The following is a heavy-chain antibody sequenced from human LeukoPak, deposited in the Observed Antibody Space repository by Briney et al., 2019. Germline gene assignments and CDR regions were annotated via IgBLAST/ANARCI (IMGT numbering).Heavy chain of an antibody. CDR3: ARDTDPHDYGEGGIDY. J-gene: IGHJ4*02. CDR2: IRYDGSNK. V-gene: IGHV3-33*01. CDR1: GFTFSSYG. D-gene: IGHD4-17*01. Sequence: QPGRSLRLSCAASGFTFSSYGMHWVRQAPGKGLEWVAVIRYDGSNKYYADSVKGRFTISRDNSKNTLYLQMNSLRAEDTAVYYWARDTDPHDYGEGGIDYWGQGTLVTVSS.